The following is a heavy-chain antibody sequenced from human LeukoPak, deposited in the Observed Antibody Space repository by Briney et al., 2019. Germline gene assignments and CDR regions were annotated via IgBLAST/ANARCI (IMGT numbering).Heavy chain of an antibody. CDR2: IKSKTDGGTT. D-gene: IGHD3-3*01. Sequence: PGGSLRLSCAAPGFTFSNAWMSWVRQAPGKGLEWVGRIKSKTDGGTTDYAAPVKGRFTISRDDSKNTLYLQMNSLKTEDTAVYYCTTDRGYDFWSGYYYFDYWGQGTLVTVSS. J-gene: IGHJ4*02. CDR1: GFTFSNAW. CDR3: TTDRGYDFWSGYYYFDY. V-gene: IGHV3-15*01.